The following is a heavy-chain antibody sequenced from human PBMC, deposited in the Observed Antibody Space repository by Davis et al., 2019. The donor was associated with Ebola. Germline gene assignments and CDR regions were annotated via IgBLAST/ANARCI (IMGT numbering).Heavy chain of an antibody. V-gene: IGHV1-24*01. D-gene: IGHD2-2*01. CDR2: FDPEDGET. CDR3: ARGPASIVVVPAAEDY. Sequence: ASVKVSCKVSGYTLTELSMHWVRQAPGKGLEWMGGFDPEDGETIYAQKFQGRVTMTEDTSTDTVYMELSSLRSEDTAVYYCARGPASIVVVPAAEDYWGQGTLVTVSS. CDR1: GYTLTELS. J-gene: IGHJ4*02.